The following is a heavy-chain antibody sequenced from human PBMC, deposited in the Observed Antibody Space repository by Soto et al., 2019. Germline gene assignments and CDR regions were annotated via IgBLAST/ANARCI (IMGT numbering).Heavy chain of an antibody. Sequence: GGSLRLSCAASGFTFSDYYMSWIRQAPGKGLEWVSAISGSGGSTYYADSVKGRFTISRDNSKNTLYLQMNSLRAEDTAVYYCAKDLSGRRNEYFQHWGQGTLVTVSS. CDR1: GFTFSDYY. J-gene: IGHJ1*01. V-gene: IGHV3-23*01. D-gene: IGHD5-12*01. CDR3: AKDLSGRRNEYFQH. CDR2: ISGSGGST.